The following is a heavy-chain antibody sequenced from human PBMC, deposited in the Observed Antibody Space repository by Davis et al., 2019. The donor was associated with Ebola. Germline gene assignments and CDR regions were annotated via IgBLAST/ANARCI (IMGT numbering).Heavy chain of an antibody. D-gene: IGHD4-17*01. CDR3: AGVDYGDSWRWFDP. CDR2: INSDGSRT. J-gene: IGHJ5*02. V-gene: IGHV3-74*01. Sequence: GESLKISCAASGFTFSRYWMHWVRQAPGKGLVWVSRINSDGSRTNYADAVKGRFTITRDNAKNTVDLQMHSLRAEDTAVYFCAGVDYGDSWRWFDPWCQGTLVTVSS. CDR1: GFTFSRYW.